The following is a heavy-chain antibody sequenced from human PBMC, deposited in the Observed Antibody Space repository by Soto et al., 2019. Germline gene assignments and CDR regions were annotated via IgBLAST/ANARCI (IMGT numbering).Heavy chain of an antibody. CDR3: ARGSWFGELLSGMDV. CDR1: GGSFSGYY. J-gene: IGHJ6*02. V-gene: IGHV4-34*01. Sequence: SLTCAVYGGSFSGYYWSWIRQPPGKGLEWIGEINHSGSTNYNPSLKSRVTISVDTSKNQFSLKLSSVTAADTAVYYCARGSWFGELLSGMDVWGQGTTVTVSS. CDR2: INHSGST. D-gene: IGHD3-10*01.